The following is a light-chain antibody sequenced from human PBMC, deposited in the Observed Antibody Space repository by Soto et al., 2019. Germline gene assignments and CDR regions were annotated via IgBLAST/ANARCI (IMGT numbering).Light chain of an antibody. CDR2: DVS. CDR1: SSDVGGYNY. CDR3: SSYTSSSTPVV. V-gene: IGLV2-14*01. J-gene: IGLJ2*01. Sequence: QSVLTQPASVSGSPGQSITISCTGTSSDVGGYNYVSWYQQHPGKAPKLMIYDVSNRPAGVSNRFSGSKSGNTASLTISGLHAEDEADYYCSSYTSSSTPVVFGGGTKLTVL.